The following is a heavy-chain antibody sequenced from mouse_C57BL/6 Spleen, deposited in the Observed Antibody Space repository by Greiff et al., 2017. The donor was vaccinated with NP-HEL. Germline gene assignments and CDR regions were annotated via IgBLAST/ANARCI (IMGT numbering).Heavy chain of an antibody. V-gene: IGHV1-72*01. CDR1: GYTFTSYW. D-gene: IGHD1-1*01. J-gene: IGHJ3*01. CDR2: IDPNSGGT. CDR3: ERDYYGSTFAY. Sequence: QVQLQQPGPELVKPGASVKLSCKASGYTFTSYWMHWVKQRPGRGLEWIGRIDPNSGGTKYNVKFTSKATLTDDKPSRTAYMQLSNLTSEYSADYYCERDYYGSTFAYWGQGTLVTVSA.